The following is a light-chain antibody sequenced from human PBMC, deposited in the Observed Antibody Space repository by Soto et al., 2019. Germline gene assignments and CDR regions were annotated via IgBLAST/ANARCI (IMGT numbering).Light chain of an antibody. V-gene: IGKV3-11*01. CDR1: QSVSTY. J-gene: IGKJ5*01. CDR3: QQRHSWVT. Sequence: EIVLTQSPATLSLSPWERATLSCRASQSVSTYLAWFQQKPGQAPRLLIYDASTRATGIPARFSGSGSGTDFTLTISMLEPEDFAIYYCQQRHSWVTFGQGTRLEIK. CDR2: DAS.